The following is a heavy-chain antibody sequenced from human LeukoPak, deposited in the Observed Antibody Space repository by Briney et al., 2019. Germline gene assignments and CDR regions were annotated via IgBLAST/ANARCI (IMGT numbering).Heavy chain of an antibody. Sequence: QTGGSLRLSCAASGFTFSSYAMHWVRQAPGKGLEWVAVIWNGGSNKYYADSVRGRFTISRDNSKNTLYLQMNSLRDEDTAVYYCAKEGTSYCTNGVCHVDYWGQGTLVTVSS. D-gene: IGHD2-8*01. CDR2: IWNGGSNK. V-gene: IGHV3-30*02. CDR3: AKEGTSYCTNGVCHVDY. J-gene: IGHJ4*02. CDR1: GFTFSSYA.